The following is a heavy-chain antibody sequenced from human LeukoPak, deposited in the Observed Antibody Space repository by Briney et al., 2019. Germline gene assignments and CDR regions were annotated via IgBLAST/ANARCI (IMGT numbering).Heavy chain of an antibody. CDR3: ARDPATVTVYGMDV. D-gene: IGHD4-17*01. V-gene: IGHV3-7*01. Sequence: PGGSLRLSCAASGFTFSSYWMSWVRQAPGKGLEWVANIKQDGSEKYYVDSVKGRFTISRDNAKNSLYLQMNSLRAEDTAVYYCARDPATVTVYGMDVWGQGTTVTVSS. J-gene: IGHJ6*02. CDR2: IKQDGSEK. CDR1: GFTFSSYW.